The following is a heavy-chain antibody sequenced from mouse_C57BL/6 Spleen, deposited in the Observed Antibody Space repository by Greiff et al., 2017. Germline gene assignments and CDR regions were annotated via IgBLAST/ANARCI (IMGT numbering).Heavy chain of an antibody. CDR1: GYAFSSSW. J-gene: IGHJ2*01. Sequence: VQLQQSGPELVKPGASVKISCKASGYAFSSSWMNWVKQRPGKGLEWIGRIYPGDGDTNYNGKFKGKATLTADKSSSTAYMQLSILTSEDSAVYFCARDYANSGSGGYWGQGTTLTVSS. CDR3: ARDYANSGSGGY. CDR2: IYPGDGDT. D-gene: IGHD2-4*01. V-gene: IGHV1-82*01.